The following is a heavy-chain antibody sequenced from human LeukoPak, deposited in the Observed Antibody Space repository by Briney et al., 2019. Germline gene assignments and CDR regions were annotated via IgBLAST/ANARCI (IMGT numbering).Heavy chain of an antibody. CDR2: INDSGTT. D-gene: IGHD3-10*01. CDR1: SEFFSGYY. V-gene: IGHV4-34*01. J-gene: IGHJ4*02. Sequence: SETLSLTCGVSSEFFSGYYWGWIRQPPGKGLEWIGDINDSGTTKYNPTLKSRVTISIDTSKKEFSLKVRSVTAADTAVYYCARLPLGAFGEVLNFDCWGQGTLVIVS. CDR3: ARLPLGAFGEVLNFDC.